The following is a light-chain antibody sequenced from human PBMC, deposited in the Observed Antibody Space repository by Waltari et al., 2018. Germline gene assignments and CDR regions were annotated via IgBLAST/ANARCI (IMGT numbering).Light chain of an antibody. CDR2: AVS. J-gene: IGLJ2*01. CDR1: SSEVGGYNY. CDR3: SSYTSSSTVV. V-gene: IGLV2-14*01. Sequence: QSALTQPASVSGSPGQSITIYCPGTSSEVGGYNYVSWYQQHPGKAPKLMIYAVSNRPSGVSNRFSGSKSGNTASLTISGLQAEDEADYYCSSYTSSSTVVFGGGTKLTVL.